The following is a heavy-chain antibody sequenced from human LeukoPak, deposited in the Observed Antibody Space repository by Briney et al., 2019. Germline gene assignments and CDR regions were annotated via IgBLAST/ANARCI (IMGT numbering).Heavy chain of an antibody. Sequence: GGSLRLSCAASGFTFSDHYLDWVRQAPGKGLEWVGRIRNKANGYTTAYAASVKGRFSISRDDSKNSLYLQMNSLKTEDTAAYYCARCFYDSSGFPYDHWGQGTLVTVSS. J-gene: IGHJ4*02. CDR1: GFTFSDHY. V-gene: IGHV3-72*01. D-gene: IGHD3-22*01. CDR2: IRNKANGYTT. CDR3: ARCFYDSSGFPYDH.